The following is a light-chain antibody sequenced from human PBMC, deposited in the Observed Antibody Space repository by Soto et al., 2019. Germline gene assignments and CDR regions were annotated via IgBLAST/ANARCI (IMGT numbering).Light chain of an antibody. V-gene: IGLV2-14*01. CDR2: EVT. Sequence: QSALTQPASVSGSPGQSIAISCTGTSNDVGGYNYISWYQQYPGKAPKLMIYEVTNRPSGVSSRFSGSKSDNTASLTISGLRAEDEADYYCSSFTSSNTGVFGGGTKLTVL. CDR1: SNDVGGYNY. CDR3: SSFTSSNTGV. J-gene: IGLJ3*02.